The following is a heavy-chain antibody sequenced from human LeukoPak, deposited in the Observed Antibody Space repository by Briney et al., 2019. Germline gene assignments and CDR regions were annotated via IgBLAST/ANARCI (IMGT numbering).Heavy chain of an antibody. J-gene: IGHJ3*02. CDR2: ISSSSSYI. CDR1: GFTFSSYS. Sequence: KPGGSLRLSCAASGFTFSSYSMNWVRQAPGKGLEWVSSISSSSSYIYYADSVKGRFTISRDNAKNSLYLQMNSLRAEDTAVYYCAGEPDWDDKVAATTIAFDIWGQGTMVTVSS. V-gene: IGHV3-21*01. D-gene: IGHD2-15*01. CDR3: AGEPDWDDKVAATTIAFDI.